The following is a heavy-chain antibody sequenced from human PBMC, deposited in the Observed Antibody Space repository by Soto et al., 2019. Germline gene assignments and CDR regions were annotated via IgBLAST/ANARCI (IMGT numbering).Heavy chain of an antibody. CDR1: GFTFSSYS. Sequence: GGSLRLSCAASGFTFSSYSMNWVRQAPGKGLEWVSSISSSSSYIYYADSVKGRFTISRDNAKNSRYLQMNSLRAEDTAVYYCARDTTRGHIVVVVAAPCDIWGQGTMVTVSS. D-gene: IGHD2-15*01. V-gene: IGHV3-21*01. CDR2: ISSSSSYI. J-gene: IGHJ3*02. CDR3: ARDTTRGHIVVVVAAPCDI.